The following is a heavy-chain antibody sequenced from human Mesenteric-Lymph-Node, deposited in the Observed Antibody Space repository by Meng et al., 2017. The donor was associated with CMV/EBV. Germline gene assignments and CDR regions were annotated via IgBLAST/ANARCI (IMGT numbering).Heavy chain of an antibody. CDR2: IKPDGNEQ. J-gene: IGHJ4*02. CDR3: ARWDYSSGWYIDY. CDR1: GFTFSNYA. Sequence: GESLKISCAASGFTFSNYAMNWVRQAPGKGLEWVANIKPDGNEQQYMDSVKGRFTISRDNAKNSVSLQMNNLRVEDTAVYYCARWDYSSGWYIDYWGQGTLVTVSS. V-gene: IGHV3-7*01. D-gene: IGHD6-19*01.